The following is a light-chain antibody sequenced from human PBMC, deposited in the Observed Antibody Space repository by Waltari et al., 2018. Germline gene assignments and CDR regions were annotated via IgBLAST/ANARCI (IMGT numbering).Light chain of an antibody. CDR1: SSDVGSYNY. Sequence: QSALTQPASVSGSPGQSITIPCTGTSSDVGSYNYVSWYQQNSGKAPKPMIYDVSKRPSGVSNRFSGSKSGNTASLTISGLQAEDEADYYCGSYTTSSTLVFGGGTKLTVL. J-gene: IGLJ2*01. CDR2: DVS. V-gene: IGLV2-14*03. CDR3: GSYTTSSTLV.